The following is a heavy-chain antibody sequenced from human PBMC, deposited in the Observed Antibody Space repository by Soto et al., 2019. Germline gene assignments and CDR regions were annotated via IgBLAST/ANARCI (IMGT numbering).Heavy chain of an antibody. CDR1: GFTFSSYA. D-gene: IGHD6-13*01. Sequence: GGSLRLSCAASGFTFSSYAMSWVRQAPGKGLEWVSAISGSGGSTYYADSVKGRFTISRDNSKNTLYLQMNSLRAEDTAVYYCAKNLTFLGAAEGAKSYYYYYGMDVWGKGTTVTVSS. CDR3: AKNLTFLGAAEGAKSYYYYYGMDV. CDR2: ISGSGGST. V-gene: IGHV3-23*01. J-gene: IGHJ6*04.